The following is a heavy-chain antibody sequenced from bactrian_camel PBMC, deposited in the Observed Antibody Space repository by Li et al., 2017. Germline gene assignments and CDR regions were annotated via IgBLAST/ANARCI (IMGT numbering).Heavy chain of an antibody. CDR3: AAVGAYCSVGYHCCPRQGADFRT. Sequence: HVQLVESGGGSVRDGGSLRLSCVASSSQYCVAWFRQAPGKEREGVASVARSGETTYADIAKGRMTVSRDNGKNSLTLAMDSLKPEDTAMYYCAAVGAYCSVGYHCCPRQGADFRTGARGPRSPSP. CDR1: SSQYC. D-gene: IGHD2*01. J-gene: IGHJ4*01. CDR2: VARSGET. V-gene: IGHV3S53*01.